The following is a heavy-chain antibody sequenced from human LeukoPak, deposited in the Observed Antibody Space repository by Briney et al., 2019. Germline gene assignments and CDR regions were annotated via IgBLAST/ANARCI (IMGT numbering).Heavy chain of an antibody. CDR3: ARQGRPSSSSAFLFDY. CDR1: GGSISSYY. V-gene: IGHV4-59*01. Sequence: SETLSLTCTVSGGSISSYYWSWIGQPPGKGLEWIGYIYYSGSTNYNPSLKSRVTISVDTSKNQFSLKLSSVTAADTAVYYCARQGRPSSSSAFLFDYWGQGTLVTVSS. D-gene: IGHD6-6*01. CDR2: IYYSGST. J-gene: IGHJ4*02.